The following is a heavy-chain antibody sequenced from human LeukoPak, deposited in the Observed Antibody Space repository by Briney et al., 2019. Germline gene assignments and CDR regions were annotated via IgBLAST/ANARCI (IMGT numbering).Heavy chain of an antibody. V-gene: IGHV1-2*02. CDR1: GYTFTGYY. CDR3: ARFRGSGWYSFAL. D-gene: IGHD6-19*01. J-gene: IGHJ5*02. CDR2: SNPTSFCT. Sequence: GASVNVSCKSSGYTFTGYYIHWVRPAPGRGRAGMGLSNPTSFCTKTDKKFPGRVTMTRDTSISTDYMELSDLRSDDTAVYYCARFRGSGWYSFALWGXGAXVTVSS.